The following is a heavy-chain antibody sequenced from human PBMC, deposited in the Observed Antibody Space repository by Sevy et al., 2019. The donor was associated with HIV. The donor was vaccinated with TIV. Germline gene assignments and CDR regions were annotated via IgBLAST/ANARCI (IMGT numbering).Heavy chain of an antibody. CDR2: IRQDGNEI. CDR1: GFTFHTYW. Sequence: GGCLRLSCAASGFTFHTYWMQWVRQAPGKGLEWVANIRQDGNEIYYADSVKGRFIISRDNAMQSLYLEMNNLRVEDSGIYYCARRYFDVWGQGTLVTVSS. V-gene: IGHV3-7*01. J-gene: IGHJ4*02. CDR3: ARRYFDV.